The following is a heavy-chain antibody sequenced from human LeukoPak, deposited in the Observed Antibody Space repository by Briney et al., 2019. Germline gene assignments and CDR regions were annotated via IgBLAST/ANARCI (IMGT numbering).Heavy chain of an antibody. Sequence: PSETLSLTCTVFVDFSISSDCYWAWIRQPPGKGLEWIGSIYYSGATYYNPSLKSRVTLSVDTSKKQFSLNLSSVTAADTAQYYCARHNRRYCDGSGFLCWSLDLWGRGTLVTVSS. J-gene: IGHJ2*01. CDR1: VDFSISSDCY. CDR3: ARHNRRYCDGSGFLCWSLDL. D-gene: IGHD3-22*01. CDR2: IYYSGAT. V-gene: IGHV4-39*01.